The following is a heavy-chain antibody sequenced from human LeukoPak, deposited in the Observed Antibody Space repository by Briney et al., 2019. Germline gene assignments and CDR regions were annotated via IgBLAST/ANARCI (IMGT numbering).Heavy chain of an antibody. V-gene: IGHV4-38-2*02. Sequence: SETLSLTCTVSGYSISSDYYWGWIRQPPGKGLEWIGTIYHTGSTYYNPSLKSRVTISVDTSKNQFSLKLSSVTAADTAVYYCARRKRGLLWFGELSRENWFDPWGQGTLVTVSS. J-gene: IGHJ5*02. CDR1: GYSISSDYY. CDR3: ARRKRGLLWFGELSRENWFDP. CDR2: IYHTGST. D-gene: IGHD3-10*01.